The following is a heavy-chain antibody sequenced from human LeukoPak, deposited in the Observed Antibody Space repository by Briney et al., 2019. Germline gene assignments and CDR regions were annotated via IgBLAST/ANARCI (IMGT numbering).Heavy chain of an antibody. CDR1: GGTFSSYA. Sequence: SVKVSCKASGGTFSSYAISWVRQAPGQGLEWVGGIIPIFGTANYAQKSQGRVTITADESTSTAYMELSSLRSEDTAVYYCARHDPIISMIVGERAFDIWGQGTMVTVSS. J-gene: IGHJ3*02. CDR3: ARHDPIISMIVGERAFDI. D-gene: IGHD3-22*01. CDR2: IIPIFGTA. V-gene: IGHV1-69*13.